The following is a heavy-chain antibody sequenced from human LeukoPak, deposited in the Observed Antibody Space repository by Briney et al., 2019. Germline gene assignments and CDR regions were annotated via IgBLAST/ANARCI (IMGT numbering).Heavy chain of an antibody. J-gene: IGHJ4*02. Sequence: GGSLRLSCAASGFTFSSYSMNWVRQAPGKGLEWVSLISGSGGNTYYADSVKGRFTISRDNSKNTLYLQMNSLRAEDTAVYYCAKRIQVWLYFDYWGQGTLVTVSS. V-gene: IGHV3-23*01. CDR1: GFTFSSYS. D-gene: IGHD5-18*01. CDR2: ISGSGGNT. CDR3: AKRIQVWLYFDY.